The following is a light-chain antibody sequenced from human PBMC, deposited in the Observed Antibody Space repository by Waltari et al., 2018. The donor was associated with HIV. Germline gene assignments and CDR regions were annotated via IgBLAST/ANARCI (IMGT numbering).Light chain of an antibody. J-gene: IGKJ1*01. CDR1: ENIDTN. CDR3: DQYSEWLRT. Sequence: EIVMTQSPITLSLSPGERATLSCRASENIDTNLAWYLQTLGQAPRRLMYGASTRATGIPARFSDSGSGRDFTLTISSLQSEDFVVYYCDQYSEWLRTFGQGPKVEV. CDR2: GAS. V-gene: IGKV3-15*01.